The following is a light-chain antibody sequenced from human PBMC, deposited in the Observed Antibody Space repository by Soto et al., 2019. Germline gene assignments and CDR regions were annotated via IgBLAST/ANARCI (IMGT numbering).Light chain of an antibody. CDR3: QQYGSSYT. J-gene: IGKJ3*01. Sequence: EIVLTQSPGTLSLSPGERATLSCRASQSVNNNYLAWYQQKPGLPPRLLIYGASSRAIGIPDRFSGGGSGTDFALTSSRLEPEDFAVYYGQQYGSSYTFGPGTKVDIK. V-gene: IGKV3-20*01. CDR2: GAS. CDR1: QSVNNNY.